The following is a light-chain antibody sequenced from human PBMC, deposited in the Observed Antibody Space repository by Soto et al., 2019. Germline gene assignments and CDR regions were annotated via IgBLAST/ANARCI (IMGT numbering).Light chain of an antibody. J-gene: IGKJ5*01. V-gene: IGKV1-5*03. CDR1: QSISCL. CDR3: QQYNSYPLT. Sequence: DIQMTQSPSTLSASVGDRVTITCRASQSISCLLAWYQQKPGRAPTILIYKASTLESGVPSRFSGRGPGTEFSLTISSLQPNDSATDSCQQYNSYPLTFGQGTRLEIK. CDR2: KAS.